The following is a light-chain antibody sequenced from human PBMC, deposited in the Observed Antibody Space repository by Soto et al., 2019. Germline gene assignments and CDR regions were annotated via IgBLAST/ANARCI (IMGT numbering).Light chain of an antibody. Sequence: EVVLTQSPATLSLSPGESATLSCRASESVSRYLAWYQQRPGQAPRLLMYDVSNRATGIPARFSGSGSGTDFTLTISSLEPEDFAVYHCQHYNSWPRTWTFGQGTKVDIK. CDR3: QHYNSWPRTWT. V-gene: IGKV3-11*01. CDR2: DVS. CDR1: ESVSRY. J-gene: IGKJ1*01.